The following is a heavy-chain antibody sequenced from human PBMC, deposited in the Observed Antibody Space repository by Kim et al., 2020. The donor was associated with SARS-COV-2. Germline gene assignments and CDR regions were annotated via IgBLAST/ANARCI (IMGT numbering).Heavy chain of an antibody. CDR3: AREGYYHGSGTYRPPNSYGIDV. Sequence: ASVKVSCKASGHTFISYGLSWVRQAPGQGLEWMGWISPYNGNTYYGQNFQGRVSMTTDTSTRTAYMELRSLTSDDTAVYYCAREGYYHGSGTYRPPNSYGIDVWGLETTVTVSS. V-gene: IGHV1-18*01. CDR1: GHTFISYG. CDR2: ISPYNGNT. J-gene: IGHJ6*02. D-gene: IGHD3-10*01.